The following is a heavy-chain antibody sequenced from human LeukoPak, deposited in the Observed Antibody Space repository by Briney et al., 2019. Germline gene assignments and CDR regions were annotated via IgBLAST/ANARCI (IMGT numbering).Heavy chain of an antibody. CDR1: GGSFSGYY. V-gene: IGHV4-34*01. CDR2: INHSGST. Sequence: PSETLSLTCAVYGGSFSGYYWSWIRQPPGKGLEWIGEINHSGSTNYNPSLKSRVTISVDTSKNQFSLKLSSVTAADTAVYYCASAIQEGFDYWGQGTLVTVSS. D-gene: IGHD5-18*01. J-gene: IGHJ4*02. CDR3: ASAIQEGFDY.